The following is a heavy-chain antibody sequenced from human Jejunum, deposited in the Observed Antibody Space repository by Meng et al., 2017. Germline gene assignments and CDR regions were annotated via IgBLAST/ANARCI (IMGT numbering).Heavy chain of an antibody. CDR2: IRYDGSSA. V-gene: IGHV3-74*01. CDR3: AQSDYFHY. Sequence: VQLVESGGGLVQPWGSLRLSCAASGFIFSDGWMQLVRQAPGKGLVWVSRIRYDGSSANYADSVKGRFTISRDNAKNTLYLQMDSLRAEDTDVYYCAQSDYFHYWGQGALVTVSS. CDR1: GFIFSDGW. J-gene: IGHJ4*02.